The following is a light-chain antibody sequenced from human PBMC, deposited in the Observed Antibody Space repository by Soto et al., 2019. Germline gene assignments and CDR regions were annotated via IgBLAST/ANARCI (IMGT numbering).Light chain of an antibody. V-gene: IGLV2-8*01. CDR2: EVH. J-gene: IGLJ3*02. CDR3: SSYSGSNAAV. Sequence: QSALTQPPSASGSPGQSVTISCTGTSSDVGGYNYVSWYQQHPGKAPKLMIYEVHKRPSGVPDRFSGSKSGNTASLPVSGLQAEDVADYYCSSYSGSNAAVFGGGTKLTVL. CDR1: SSDVGGYNY.